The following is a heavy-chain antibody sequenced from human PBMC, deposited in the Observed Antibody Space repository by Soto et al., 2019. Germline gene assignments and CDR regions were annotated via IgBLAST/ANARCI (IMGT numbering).Heavy chain of an antibody. V-gene: IGHV3-21*01. CDR3: ARDKLGITGTTVYYGMDV. CDR2: ISSSSSYI. J-gene: IGHJ6*02. CDR1: GFTFSSYS. Sequence: PGGSLRLSCAAPGFTFSSYSMNWVRQAPGKGLEWVSSISSSSSYIYYADSVKGRFTISRDNAKNSLYLQMNSLRAEDTAVYYCARDKLGITGTTVYYGMDVWGQGTTVTVSS. D-gene: IGHD1-7*01.